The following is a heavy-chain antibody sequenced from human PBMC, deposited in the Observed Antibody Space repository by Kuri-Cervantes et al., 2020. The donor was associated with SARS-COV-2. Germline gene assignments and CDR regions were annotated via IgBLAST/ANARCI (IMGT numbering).Heavy chain of an antibody. CDR2: IYYSGST. CDR3: ARAGYSGSYSNYFDY. CDR1: GYSIISGYY. D-gene: IGHD1-26*01. Sequence: LRLSCAVSGYSIISGYYWGWIRQPPGKGLEWIGYIYYSGSTNFNPSLKSRVTISVDPSKNQFSLKMSSVTAADTAVYYCARAGYSGSYSNYFDYWGQGTLVTVSS. J-gene: IGHJ4*02. V-gene: IGHV4-61*01.